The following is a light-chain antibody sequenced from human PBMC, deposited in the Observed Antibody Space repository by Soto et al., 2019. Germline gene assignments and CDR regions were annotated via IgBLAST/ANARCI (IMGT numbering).Light chain of an antibody. CDR2: DVN. Sequence: QPVLTQPASVSGSPGQSITISCTGTSSDVGGYNYVSWYQQYPGKAPKVMIYDVNNRPSGVSNRFSGSKSGNTASLTISGLQAEDEADYYCSSYTSSNTLLFGGGTKLTVL. J-gene: IGLJ2*01. CDR3: SSYTSSNTLL. V-gene: IGLV2-14*01. CDR1: SSDVGGYNY.